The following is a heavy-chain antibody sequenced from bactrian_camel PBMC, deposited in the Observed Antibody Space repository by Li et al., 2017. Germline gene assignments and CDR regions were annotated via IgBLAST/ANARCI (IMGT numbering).Heavy chain of an antibody. V-gene: IGHV3S40*01. CDR2: ISVAGTT. D-gene: IGHD8*01. J-gene: IGHJ7*01. CDR1: GFTFGEYD. Sequence: VQLVESGGGLVQPGGSLRLSCAASGFTFGEYDMSWVRQAPGKGLEWVSAISVAGTTYYADSMKGRFTISRDDAKNTLYLQLNSLKTEDTAMYYCASATGGNWPYYGMDYWGKGTQVTVS.